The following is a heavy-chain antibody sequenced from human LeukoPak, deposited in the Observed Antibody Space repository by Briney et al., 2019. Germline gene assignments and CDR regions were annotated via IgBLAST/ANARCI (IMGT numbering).Heavy chain of an antibody. CDR3: ARDQLVTLDYYSYYYMDV. CDR1: GFTFSSYS. V-gene: IGHV3-21*04. Sequence: GGSLRLSCAASGFTFSSYSMNWVRQAPGKGLEWVSSISSSSSYIYYADSVKGRFTISRDNAKNSLYLQMNSLRAEDTALYYCARDQLVTLDYYSYYYMDVWGKGTTVTVSS. CDR2: ISSSSSYI. D-gene: IGHD6-6*01. J-gene: IGHJ6*03.